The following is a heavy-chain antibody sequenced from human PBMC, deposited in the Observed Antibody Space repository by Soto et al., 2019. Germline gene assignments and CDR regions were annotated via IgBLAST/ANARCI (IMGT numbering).Heavy chain of an antibody. CDR2: ISGSGGSS. CDR3: AKGPTIFGVVISFDYYYGMYV. V-gene: IGHV3-23*01. J-gene: IGHJ6*02. D-gene: IGHD3-3*01. CDR1: GFTFGSSA. Sequence: GGSLRLSCAASGFTFGSSAMSWDRQAPGGGLEWVSAISGSGGSSYYVDSVKGRLTISRDISKTTLYLQMSNVGAEDTAVYYCAKGPTIFGVVISFDYYYGMYVWGQGTTVTVSS.